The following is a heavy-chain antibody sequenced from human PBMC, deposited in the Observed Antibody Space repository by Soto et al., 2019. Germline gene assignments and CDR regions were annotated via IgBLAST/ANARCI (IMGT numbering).Heavy chain of an antibody. V-gene: IGHV1-8*01. D-gene: IGHD6-19*01. CDR2: MNPNSGNT. CDR3: ARGAVAARGDAFDI. CDR1: GYTFTSYD. J-gene: IGHJ3*02. Sequence: GASVKVSCKASGYTFTSYDINWVRQATGQGLEWMGWMNPNSGNTGYAQKFQGRVTMTRNTSISTAYMELSSLRSEDTAVYYCARGAVAARGDAFDIWGQGTMVTVSS.